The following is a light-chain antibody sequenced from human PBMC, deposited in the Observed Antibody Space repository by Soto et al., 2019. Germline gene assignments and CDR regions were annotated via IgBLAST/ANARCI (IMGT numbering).Light chain of an antibody. CDR1: QSIRNW. CDR2: DAS. CDR3: QEYNSDPLT. J-gene: IGKJ4*01. V-gene: IGKV1-5*01. Sequence: DIQMTQSPSTLSASVGDRVTITCRASQSIRNWLAWYQQKPGKVPKLLIYDASSLASGVPSRFSGSGSGTEFTLTISSLQPDDFASFYCQEYNSDPLTFGGGTKVDI.